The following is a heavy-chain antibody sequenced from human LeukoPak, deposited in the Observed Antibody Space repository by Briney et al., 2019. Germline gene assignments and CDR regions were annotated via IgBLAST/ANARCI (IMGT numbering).Heavy chain of an antibody. Sequence: PGGSLRLSCAASGFTFSNYWMKWVRQAPGKGLEWVAVIRTDGSEAVYVDSVRGRFTISRDNASNSLFLQMLILRVEDTAVYFCTRDLAYWTFDYWGQGALVTVSS. J-gene: IGHJ4*02. CDR1: GFTFSNYW. CDR3: TRDLAYWTFDY. V-gene: IGHV3-7*04. CDR2: IRTDGSEA. D-gene: IGHD3/OR15-3a*01.